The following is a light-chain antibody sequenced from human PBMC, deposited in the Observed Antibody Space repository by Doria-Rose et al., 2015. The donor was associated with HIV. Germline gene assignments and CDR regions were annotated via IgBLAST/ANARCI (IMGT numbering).Light chain of an antibody. CDR2: WAS. CDR3: QQYYGTPS. CDR1: QSLLYTSKNY. J-gene: IGKJ3*01. V-gene: IGKV4-1*01. Sequence: DIRVTQSPESLGMSLGERATLNCKSNQSLLYTSKNYLAWYQQKPGQPPKLLIYWASTRQSGVPARFSGSGSWTDFTLTISSLEAEDAAVYYCQQYYGTPSFGPGTTVDIK.